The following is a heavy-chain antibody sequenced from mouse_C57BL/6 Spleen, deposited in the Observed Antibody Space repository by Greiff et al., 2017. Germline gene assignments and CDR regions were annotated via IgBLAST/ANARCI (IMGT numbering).Heavy chain of an antibody. D-gene: IGHD4-1*01. Sequence: VQLQQSGPELVKPGASVKISCKASGYSFTGYYMNWVKQSPEKSLEWIGEINPSTGGTTYNQKFKAKATLTVDKSSSTAYMQLKSLTSEDSAVYYCARKALDWGFPWFAYWGQGTLVTVSA. CDR1: GYSFTGYY. CDR3: ARKALDWGFPWFAY. CDR2: INPSTGGT. J-gene: IGHJ3*01. V-gene: IGHV1-42*01.